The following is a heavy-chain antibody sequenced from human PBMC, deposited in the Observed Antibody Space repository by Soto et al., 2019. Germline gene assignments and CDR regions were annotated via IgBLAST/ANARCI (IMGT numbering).Heavy chain of an antibody. Sequence: GALRLSCAASGFTVSSNYMSWVRQAPGKGLECVSVIYSGGSTYYADSVKGRFTISRDNSKNTLYLQMNSLRAEDTAVYYCARDYDAADAFDIWGQGTMVTVSS. V-gene: IGHV3-53*01. CDR3: ARDYDAADAFDI. CDR2: IYSGGST. J-gene: IGHJ3*02. CDR1: GFTVSSNY. D-gene: IGHD3-3*01.